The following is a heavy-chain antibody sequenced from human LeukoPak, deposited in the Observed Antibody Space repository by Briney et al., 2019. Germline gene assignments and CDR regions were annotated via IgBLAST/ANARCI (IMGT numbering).Heavy chain of an antibody. CDR3: PRVYSSSSGKGMDV. V-gene: IGHV3-48*03. J-gene: IGHJ4*02. Sequence: PGGSLRLSCAASGFTFSNYEMNWVRQAPGKGLEWVSYISSSGSTIYYADSVKGRFTISRDNAKNSLYLQMNSLRAEDTAVYFCPRVYSSSSGKGMDVWGQGTLVTVSS. D-gene: IGHD6-6*01. CDR1: GFTFSNYE. CDR2: ISSSGSTI.